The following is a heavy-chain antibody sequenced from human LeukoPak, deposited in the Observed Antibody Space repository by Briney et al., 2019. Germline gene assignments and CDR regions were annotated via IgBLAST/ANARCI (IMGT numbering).Heavy chain of an antibody. CDR1: GCTSVSFG. V-gene: IGHV3-23*01. CDR2: MSGSGGST. D-gene: IGHD3-10*01. J-gene: IGHJ6*03. CDR3: AKDGYGSGSYYYYYYYMDV. Sequence: SLRLSWAAAGCTSVSFGMSWVRKTPGKGLEWVSAMSGSGGSTYYADSVKGRFTISRDNSKNTLYLQMNSLGAEDTAVYYCAKDGYGSGSYYYYYYYMDVWGIGTTVTVSS.